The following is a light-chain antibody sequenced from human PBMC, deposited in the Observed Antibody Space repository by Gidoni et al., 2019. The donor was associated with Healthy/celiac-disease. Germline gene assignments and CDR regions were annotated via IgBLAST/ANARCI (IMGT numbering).Light chain of an antibody. CDR3: QSYDSSLSVSVV. J-gene: IGLJ2*01. CDR1: SSNIGAGYD. CDR2: GNS. V-gene: IGLV1-40*01. Sequence: SVLTQPPSVSGAPGQRVTISCPGSSSNIGAGYDVHWYQQLPGTAPKLLIYGNSNRPSGVPDRFSGSKSGTSASLAITGLQAEDEADYYCQSYDSSLSVSVVFGGGTKLTVL.